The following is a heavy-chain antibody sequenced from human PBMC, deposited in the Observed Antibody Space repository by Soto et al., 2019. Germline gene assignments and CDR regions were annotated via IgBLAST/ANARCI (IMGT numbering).Heavy chain of an antibody. D-gene: IGHD6-19*01. Sequence: PSETLSLTCTVSGGSISSSSYYWGWIRQPPGKGLEWIGSIYYSGSTYYNPSLKSRVTISVDTSKNQFSLKPSSVTAADTAVYYCARQGSGWFSYYYGMDVWGQGTTVTVSS. CDR1: GGSISSSSYY. CDR3: ARQGSGWFSYYYGMDV. V-gene: IGHV4-39*01. CDR2: IYYSGST. J-gene: IGHJ6*02.